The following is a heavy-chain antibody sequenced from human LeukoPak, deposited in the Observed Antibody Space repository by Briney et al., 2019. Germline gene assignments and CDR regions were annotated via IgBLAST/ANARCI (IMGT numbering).Heavy chain of an antibody. CDR2: IRSKAYGGTT. Sequence: GGSLRLSCTASGFTFGDYAMSWFRQAPGKGLEWVGFIRSKAYGGTTEYAASVKGRFTISRDDSKSIAYLQMNSLKTEDTAVYYCTRDLEDYGDYDRGGDWFDPWGQGTLVTVSS. D-gene: IGHD4-17*01. CDR3: TRDLEDYGDYDRGGDWFDP. V-gene: IGHV3-49*03. CDR1: GFTFGDYA. J-gene: IGHJ5*02.